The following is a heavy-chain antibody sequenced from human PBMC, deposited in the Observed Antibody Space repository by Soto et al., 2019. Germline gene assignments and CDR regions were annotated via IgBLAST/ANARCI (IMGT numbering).Heavy chain of an antibody. CDR2: INHSGST. D-gene: IGHD1-7*01. V-gene: IGHV4-34*01. CDR3: ARVNNWNYFRFDP. Sequence: SESLSLTCAVYGGSFSGYYWSWIRQPPGKGLEWIGEINHSGSTNYNPSLKSRVTISVDTSKNQFSLKLSSVTAADTAVCYCARVNNWNYFRFDPWGQGTLVTVSS. CDR1: GGSFSGYY. J-gene: IGHJ5*02.